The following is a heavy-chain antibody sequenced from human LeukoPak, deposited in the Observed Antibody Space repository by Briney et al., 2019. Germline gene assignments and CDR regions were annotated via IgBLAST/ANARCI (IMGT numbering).Heavy chain of an antibody. CDR2: INHSGST. CDR3: ASSYRGYCSGGSCYHGGYYCYGMDV. J-gene: IGHJ6*02. Sequence: RASETLSLTCAVYGVSFSGYYWSWIRQPPGKGLEWIGEINHSGSTNYNPSLKSRVTISVDTSKNQFSLKLSSVTAADTAVYYCASSYRGYCSGGSCYHGGYYCYGMDVWGQGTTVTVSS. V-gene: IGHV4-34*01. D-gene: IGHD2-15*01. CDR1: GVSFSGYY.